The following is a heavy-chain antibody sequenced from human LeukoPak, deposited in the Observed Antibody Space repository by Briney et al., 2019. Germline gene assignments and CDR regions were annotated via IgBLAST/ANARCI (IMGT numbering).Heavy chain of an antibody. D-gene: IGHD6-6*01. Sequence: PSETLSLTCAVSGYSISSGYHWCWIRQSPGKGLEWIGFMYHSGSTYYDPSLKSRVTISVDTSKNQFSLKLSSVTAADTAVYYCARRIVSSSSGFDYWGQGTLVTVSS. J-gene: IGHJ4*02. V-gene: IGHV4-38-2*01. CDR1: GYSISSGYH. CDR3: ARRIVSSSSGFDY. CDR2: MYHSGST.